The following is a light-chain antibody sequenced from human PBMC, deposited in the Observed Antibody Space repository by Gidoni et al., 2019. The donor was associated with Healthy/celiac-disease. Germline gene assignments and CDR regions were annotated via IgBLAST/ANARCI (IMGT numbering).Light chain of an antibody. CDR2: KAS. J-gene: IGKJ1*01. CDR3: QQART. CDR1: QSISSW. V-gene: IGKV1-5*03. Sequence: DIQMTQSPSTLSASVGDRVTITCRASQSISSWLAWYQQKPGKAPTLLIYKASSLESGVPSRFSGSGSGTEFTLTISSLQPYDCATYYCQQARTFGQGTKVEIK.